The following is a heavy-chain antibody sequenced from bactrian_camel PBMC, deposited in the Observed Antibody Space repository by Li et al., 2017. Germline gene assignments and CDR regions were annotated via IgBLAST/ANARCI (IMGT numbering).Heavy chain of an antibody. CDR3: AADHRCGFWLRPDRYNY. CDR2: QDTDGST. CDR1: EYTSGSNC. V-gene: IGHV3S55*01. Sequence: HVQLVESGGGSVQAGGSLRLSCTAFEYTSGSNCIGWFRQAPGKEREGLVAQDTDGSTCYADSVTARFSISRDNAKNTLYLQMDNLKPGDTAMYYCAADHRCGFWLRPDRYNYWGQGTQVTVS. J-gene: IGHJ4*01. D-gene: IGHD1*01.